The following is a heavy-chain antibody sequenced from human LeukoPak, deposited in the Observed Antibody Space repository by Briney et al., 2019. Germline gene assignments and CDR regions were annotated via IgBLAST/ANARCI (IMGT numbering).Heavy chain of an antibody. CDR3: ARDRSSGWSFDY. Sequence: GGSLRLSCAASGFTFSDYYMSWIRQAPGKGLEWVSYISSSSSYTNYADSVKGRFTISRDNAKNSLYLQMNSLRAEDTAVYYCARDRSSGWSFDYWGQGTLVTVSS. CDR1: GFTFSDYY. V-gene: IGHV3-11*06. J-gene: IGHJ4*02. D-gene: IGHD6-19*01. CDR2: ISSSSSYT.